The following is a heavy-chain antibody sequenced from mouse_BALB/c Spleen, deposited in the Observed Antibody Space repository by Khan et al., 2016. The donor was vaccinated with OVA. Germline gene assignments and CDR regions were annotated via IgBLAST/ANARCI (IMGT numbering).Heavy chain of an antibody. J-gene: IGHJ4*01. CDR1: GYSITSDYA. CDR2: ISYSGTT. V-gene: IGHV3-2*02. D-gene: IGHD1-1*01. CDR3: ARQNYYGYAMDY. Sequence: EVQLQESGPGLVKPSQSLYLTCTVTGYSITSDYAWNLIRQFPGNKLEWMGNISYSGTTSYNPSLKSRISITRDTSKNQFFLQLNSVTSEDTATYCCARQNYYGYAMDYWGQGTSVTVSS.